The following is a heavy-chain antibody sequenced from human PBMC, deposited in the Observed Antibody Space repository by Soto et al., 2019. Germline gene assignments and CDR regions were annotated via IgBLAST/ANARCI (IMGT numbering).Heavy chain of an antibody. J-gene: IGHJ6*02. CDR2: ISSSGGKV. CDR1: GFTFNNYA. V-gene: IGHV3-23*01. CDR3: ARFDYDFWSGYHNYYGMDV. D-gene: IGHD3-3*01. Sequence: PGGSLRLSCAASGFTFNNYAMSWVRQAPGEGLEWVSGISSSGGKVYYADSVKGRFTISRDNSKSTLYLQMNSLRAEDTAVYYCARFDYDFWSGYHNYYGMDVWGQGTTVTVSS.